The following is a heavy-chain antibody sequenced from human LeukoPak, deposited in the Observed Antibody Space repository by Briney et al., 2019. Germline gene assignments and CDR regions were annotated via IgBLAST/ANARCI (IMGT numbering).Heavy chain of an antibody. D-gene: IGHD4-23*01. Sequence: GGSLRLSYAASGFTFSSYSMNWVRQAPGKGLEWVSSISSSSSYIYYADSVKGRFTISRDNAKNSLYLQMNSLRAEDTAVYYCARDVPYGGDVGYWGQGTLVTVSS. CDR3: ARDVPYGGDVGY. CDR1: GFTFSSYS. CDR2: ISSSSSYI. V-gene: IGHV3-21*01. J-gene: IGHJ4*02.